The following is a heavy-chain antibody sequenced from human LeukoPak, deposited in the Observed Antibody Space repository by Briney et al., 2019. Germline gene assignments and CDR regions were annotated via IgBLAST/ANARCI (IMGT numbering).Heavy chain of an antibody. Sequence: SETLSLTCTLSGGSFSGYYWHWIRQPPRKGLEWIGFVYYSGDYTDYNPSLQSRVTMSVDSSKNQFSLRLSSVNAADTAVYYCARQMTTLTMGRTCNLWGQGKMVTVSS. CDR2: VYYSGDYT. CDR1: GGSFSGYY. CDR3: ARQMTTLTMGRTCNL. D-gene: IGHD4-17*01. V-gene: IGHV4-59*01. J-gene: IGHJ3*01.